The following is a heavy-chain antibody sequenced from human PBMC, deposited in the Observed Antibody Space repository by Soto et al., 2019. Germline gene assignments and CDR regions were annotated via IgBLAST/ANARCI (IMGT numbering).Heavy chain of an antibody. D-gene: IGHD5-12*01. J-gene: IGHJ6*02. V-gene: IGHV4-39*01. CDR3: ARRRISSGYDDSYYYYYYGMDV. CDR1: GGSISSSSYY. CDR2: IYYSGST. Sequence: SETLSLTCTVSGGSISSSSYYWGWIRQPPGKGLEWIGSIYYSGSTYYNPSLKSRVTISVDTSKNQFSLKLSSVTAADTAVYYCARRRISSGYDDSYYYYYYGMDVWGQGTTVTVSS.